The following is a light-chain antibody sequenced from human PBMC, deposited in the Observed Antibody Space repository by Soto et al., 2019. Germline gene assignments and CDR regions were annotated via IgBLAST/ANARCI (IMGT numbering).Light chain of an antibody. CDR2: DVS. J-gene: IGLJ1*01. V-gene: IGLV2-14*01. CDR1: SSDVGGYNY. CDR3: SSYTSSSTLYV. Sequence: QSALTQPASVSGSPGQSITISCTGTSSDVGGYNYVSWYQQHPGKAPKLMIYDVSNRPSGASNRFSGSKSGNTASLTISGLQAEDEAEYYCSSYTSSSTLYVFGTGTKLTVL.